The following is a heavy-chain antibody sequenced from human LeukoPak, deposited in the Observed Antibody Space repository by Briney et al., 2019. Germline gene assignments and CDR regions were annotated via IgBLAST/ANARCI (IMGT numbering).Heavy chain of an antibody. CDR2: INPNSGGT. CDR1: GYTFTGYY. D-gene: IGHD3-22*01. J-gene: IGHJ4*02. Sequence: VASVKVSCKASGYTFTGYYMHWVRQAPGQVLEWMGWINPNSGGTNYAQKFQGRVTMTRDTSISTAYMELSRLRSDATAVYYCARDSGYYDSSGYYPYYFDYWGQGTLVTVSS. V-gene: IGHV1-2*02. CDR3: ARDSGYYDSSGYYPYYFDY.